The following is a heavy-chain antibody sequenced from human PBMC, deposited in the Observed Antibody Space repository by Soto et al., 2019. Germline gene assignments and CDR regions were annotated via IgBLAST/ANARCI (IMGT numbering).Heavy chain of an antibody. CDR2: IYYSGST. D-gene: IGHD2-15*01. J-gene: IGHJ6*02. V-gene: IGHV4-61*01. CDR3: ARDKRVDYYYGMDV. CDR1: GGSVSSGSYY. Sequence: ETLSLTCTVSGGSVSSGSYYWSWIRQPPGKGLEWIGYIYYSGSTNYNPSLKSRVTISVDTSKNQFSLKLSSVTAADTAVYYCARDKRVDYYYGMDVWGQGTTVTVSS.